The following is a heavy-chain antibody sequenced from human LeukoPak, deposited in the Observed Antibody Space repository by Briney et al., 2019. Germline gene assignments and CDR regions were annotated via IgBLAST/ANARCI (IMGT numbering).Heavy chain of an antibody. CDR2: IIPILGIA. D-gene: IGHD3-22*01. CDR1: GGTFSSYA. Sequence: SVKVSCKASGGTFSSYAISWVRQAPGQGLEWMGRIIPILGIANYAQKFQGRVTITADKSTSTAYMELSSLRSEDTAVYYCARVVDDSSGYYRSDFDYWGQGTLVTVSS. CDR3: ARVVDDSSGYYRSDFDY. J-gene: IGHJ4*02. V-gene: IGHV1-69*04.